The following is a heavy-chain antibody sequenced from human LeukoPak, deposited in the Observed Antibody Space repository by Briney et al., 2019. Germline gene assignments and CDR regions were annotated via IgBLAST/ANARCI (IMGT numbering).Heavy chain of an antibody. D-gene: IGHD4-23*01. J-gene: IGHJ4*02. Sequence: GGSLRLSCAASGFTFSSYEMNWVRQAPGKGLEWVSYISSSGSSIFYADSVKGRFTISRDNAKNSLYPQMNSLRAEDTAVYYCARVYGGNSGVLGYWGQGTLVTVSS. CDR1: GFTFSSYE. CDR3: ARVYGGNSGVLGY. V-gene: IGHV3-48*03. CDR2: ISSSGSSI.